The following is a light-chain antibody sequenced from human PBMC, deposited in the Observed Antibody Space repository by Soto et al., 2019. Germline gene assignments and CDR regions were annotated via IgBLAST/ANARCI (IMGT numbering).Light chain of an antibody. CDR2: DVS. J-gene: IGLJ1*01. Sequence: QSVLTQPRSVSGSPGQSVTISCTGTSSDVGGYNYVSWYQQHPGKAPKVMIYDVSKRPSGVPDRFSGSKSGNTASLTISGLQAEDEADYYCCSYAGRPYVFGTGTKVTVL. CDR1: SSDVGGYNY. CDR3: CSYAGRPYV. V-gene: IGLV2-11*01.